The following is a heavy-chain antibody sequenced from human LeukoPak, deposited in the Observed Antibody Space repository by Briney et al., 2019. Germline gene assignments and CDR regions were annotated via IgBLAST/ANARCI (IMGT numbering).Heavy chain of an antibody. CDR1: GGTITRYY. J-gene: IGHJ6*02. CDR3: ARRGFYYAMDV. V-gene: IGHV4-59*08. CDR2: IYYSGST. Sequence: PSETLSLICTVSGGTITRYYWSWIRQPPGKGLEWIGYIYYSGSTNYNPSLKSRVTMSVDTAENQFSLKLSSVTAADTAVYYCARRGFYYAMDVWGQGTTVTVSS.